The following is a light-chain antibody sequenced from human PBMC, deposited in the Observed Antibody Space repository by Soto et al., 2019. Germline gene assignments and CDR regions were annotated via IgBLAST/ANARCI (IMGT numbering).Light chain of an antibody. J-gene: IGKJ1*01. Sequence: DIPMAQSPSTLSGSVGDRVTITCRASQTISSWLAWYQQKPGKAPKLLIYKASTLKSGVPSRFSGSGSGTEFTLTISSLQPDDFATYYCQHYNSYSEAFGQGTKVDI. CDR2: KAS. CDR1: QTISSW. V-gene: IGKV1-5*03. CDR3: QHYNSYSEA.